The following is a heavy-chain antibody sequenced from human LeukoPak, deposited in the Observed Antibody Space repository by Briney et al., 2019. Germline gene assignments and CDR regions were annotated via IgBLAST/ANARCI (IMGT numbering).Heavy chain of an antibody. CDR1: GFTFSIYT. D-gene: IGHD1-1*01. CDR2: IVPSSSYI. V-gene: IGHV3-21*01. CDR3: ARDERLQLDY. Sequence: GGSLRLSCAASGFTFSIYTMSWVRQAPGQGLEWVSSIVPSSSYIYYADSLKGRFTISRDNAKSSLYLQLNSLRAEDTAVYYCARDERLQLDYWGQGTLVTVSS. J-gene: IGHJ4*02.